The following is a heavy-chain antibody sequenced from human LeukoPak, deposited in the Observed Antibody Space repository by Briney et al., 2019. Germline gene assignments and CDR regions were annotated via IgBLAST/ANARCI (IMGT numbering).Heavy chain of an antibody. Sequence: GASVKVSCEASGYTFTSYGISWVRQAPGQGLEWMGWISAYNGNTNYAQKLQGRVTMTTDTSTSTAYMELRSLRSDDTAVYYCARVGGYCSGGSCVDYWGQGTLVTVSS. V-gene: IGHV1-18*01. CDR2: ISAYNGNT. CDR3: ARVGGYCSGGSCVDY. D-gene: IGHD2-15*01. J-gene: IGHJ4*02. CDR1: GYTFTSYG.